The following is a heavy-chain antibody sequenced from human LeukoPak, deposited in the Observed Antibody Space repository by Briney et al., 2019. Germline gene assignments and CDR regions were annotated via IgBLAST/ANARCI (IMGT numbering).Heavy chain of an antibody. CDR3: ARTYYYDSSGYFFP. D-gene: IGHD3-22*01. Sequence: PSETLSLTCTVSGGSISGYYWSWIRQPPGKGLEWIGYIYYSGSTNYNPSLKSRVTISVDTSKNQFSLKLSSVTAADTAVYYCARTYYYDSSGYFFPWGQGTLVTVSS. V-gene: IGHV4-59*01. CDR2: IYYSGST. J-gene: IGHJ5*02. CDR1: GGSISGYY.